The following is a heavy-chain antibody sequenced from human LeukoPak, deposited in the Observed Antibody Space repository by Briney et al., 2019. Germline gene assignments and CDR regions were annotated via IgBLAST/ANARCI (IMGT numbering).Heavy chain of an antibody. J-gene: IGHJ3*02. V-gene: IGHV4-39*01. CDR3: ARGPMVRGVNGAFDI. D-gene: IGHD3-10*01. CDR1: GGSISSSSYY. Sequence: SETLSLTCTVSGGSISSSSYYWGWIRQPPGKGLEWIGSIYYSGSTYYNPSLKSRVTISVDTSKNQFSLKLSSVTAADTAVYYCARGPMVRGVNGAFDIWGRGTMVTVSS. CDR2: IYYSGST.